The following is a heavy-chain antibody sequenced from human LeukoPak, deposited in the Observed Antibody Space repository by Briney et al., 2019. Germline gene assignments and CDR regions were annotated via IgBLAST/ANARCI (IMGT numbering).Heavy chain of an antibody. CDR2: IYYSGST. Sequence: SETLSLTCTVSGGSITNYYWSWIRQPPGKGLEWIGYIYYSGSTNYNPSLKSRVTISIDTSKSQFSLKLSSVTAADTAVYYCARESSGSPHFDYWGQGTLVTVSS. V-gene: IGHV4-59*01. CDR1: GGSITNYY. J-gene: IGHJ4*02. D-gene: IGHD3-10*01. CDR3: ARESSGSPHFDY.